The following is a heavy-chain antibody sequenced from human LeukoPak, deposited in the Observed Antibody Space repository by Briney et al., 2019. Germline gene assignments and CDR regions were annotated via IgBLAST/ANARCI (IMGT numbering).Heavy chain of an antibody. Sequence: SETLSLTCTVSGGSISSSTYYWVWIRQPPGKGLEWIATIYYSGSTHYNPSLKTRLTMSVDTSKNQFSLKLSSVTAADTAVYYCARLITGTTTAFDIWGQGTMVTVSS. CDR1: GGSISSSTYY. V-gene: IGHV4-39*07. CDR2: IYYSGST. CDR3: ARLITGTTTAFDI. D-gene: IGHD1-7*01. J-gene: IGHJ3*02.